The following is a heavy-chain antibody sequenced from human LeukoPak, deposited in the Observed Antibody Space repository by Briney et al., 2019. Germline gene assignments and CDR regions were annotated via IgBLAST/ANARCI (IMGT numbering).Heavy chain of an antibody. V-gene: IGHV4-59*12. CDR3: ARLQFVERGYPDAFDI. J-gene: IGHJ3*02. CDR2: IYYSGST. D-gene: IGHD5-24*01. CDR1: GGSISSYY. Sequence: SETLSLTCAVSGGSISSYYWSWIRQPPGKGLEWIGYIYYSGSTNYNPSLKGRVTISVDKSKNQFSLNLSCLTAADTAVYYCARLQFVERGYPDAFDIWGQGTMVTVYS.